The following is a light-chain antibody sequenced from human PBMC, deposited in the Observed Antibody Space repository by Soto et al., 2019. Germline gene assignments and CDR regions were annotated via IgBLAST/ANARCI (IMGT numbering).Light chain of an antibody. CDR2: AAS. CDR3: QHYSSTLRIVT. J-gene: IGKJ3*01. Sequence: DIQMTQSPSSLSASVGDRVTITCGGSQDIRKNLNWYQQRPGKAPNLLIYAASSLQNGVPSRFSGSGSGTDFSLTINSLQPEDFATYYCQHYSSTLRIVTFGPGTKVD. CDR1: QDIRKN. V-gene: IGKV1-39*01.